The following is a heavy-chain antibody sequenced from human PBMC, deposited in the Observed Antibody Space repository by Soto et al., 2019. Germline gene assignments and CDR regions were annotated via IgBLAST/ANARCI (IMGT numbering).Heavy chain of an antibody. CDR2: INTANDDT. D-gene: IGHD5-12*01. V-gene: IGHV1-3*04. CDR1: GYTFSSSP. CDR3: ARDEGVASGN. Sequence: SVKVSCKASGYTFSSSPLHWVRQAPGQRPEWMGWINTANDDTKYSQKFQDRVTLTRDTSASTAYMEVSSLTPEDTVVYYCARDEGVASGNRGQGTLVTVSS. J-gene: IGHJ4*02.